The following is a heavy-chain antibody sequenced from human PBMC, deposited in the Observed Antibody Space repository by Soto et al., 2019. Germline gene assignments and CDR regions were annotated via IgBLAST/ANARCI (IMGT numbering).Heavy chain of an antibody. V-gene: IGHV3-21*01. Sequence: GGSLRLSCAASGFTFSSYSMNWVRQAPGKGLEWVSSISSSSSYIYYADSVKGRFTISRDNAKNSLYLQMNSLRAEDTAVYYCARLDIVATIGYYYYYMDVWGKGTTVTVSS. D-gene: IGHD5-12*01. CDR1: GFTFSSYS. CDR3: ARLDIVATIGYYYYYMDV. CDR2: ISSSSSYI. J-gene: IGHJ6*03.